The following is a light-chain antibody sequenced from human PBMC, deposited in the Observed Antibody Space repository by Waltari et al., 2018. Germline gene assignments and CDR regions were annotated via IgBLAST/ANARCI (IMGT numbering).Light chain of an antibody. CDR3: MQTLQTPRT. CDR1: KNLLHGNGNNY. CDR2: LGS. V-gene: IGKV2-28*01. Sequence: IVMTQSPLSLPVTPGEPASISCRSSKNLLHGNGNNYLDWYLQKPGQSPHLLIYLGSSRASGVPDRFSGSGSGTDFTLRSSRVEAEDVVIYYCMQTLQTPRTFGQGTKLEI. J-gene: IGKJ2*01.